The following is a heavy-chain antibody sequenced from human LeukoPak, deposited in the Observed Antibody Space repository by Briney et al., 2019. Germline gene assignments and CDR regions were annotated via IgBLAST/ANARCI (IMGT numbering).Heavy chain of an antibody. V-gene: IGHV3-23*01. Sequence: GGSLRLSCAASGFTFSSYAMSWVRQAPGKGLEWVSAISGSGGSTYYADSVKGRFTIPRDNSKNTLYLQMNSLRAEDTAVYYCAKDLLGYYDSSGYSPFGYWGQGTLVTVSS. CDR3: AKDLLGYYDSSGYSPFGY. CDR1: GFTFSSYA. CDR2: ISGSGGST. D-gene: IGHD3-22*01. J-gene: IGHJ4*02.